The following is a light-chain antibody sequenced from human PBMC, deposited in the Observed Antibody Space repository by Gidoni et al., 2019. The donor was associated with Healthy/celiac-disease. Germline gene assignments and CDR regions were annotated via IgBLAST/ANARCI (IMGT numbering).Light chain of an antibody. CDR3: QQYNSYSPWT. J-gene: IGKJ1*01. CDR2: DAS. CDR1: QSISSW. V-gene: IGKV1-5*01. Sequence: DIQMAHSPSTLSASVGDRVTITCRASQSISSWLAWYQQKPGTAPKLLIYDASSLESGVPSKFSGSGSGTEFTLTISSLQPDDFATYYCQQYNSYSPWTFGQGTKVEIK.